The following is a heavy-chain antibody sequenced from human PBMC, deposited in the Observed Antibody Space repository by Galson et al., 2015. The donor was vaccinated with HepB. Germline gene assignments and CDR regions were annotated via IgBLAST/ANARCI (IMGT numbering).Heavy chain of an antibody. CDR3: VRAQGYCSGGSCWTNSQFDP. Sequence: SVKVSCKASGGTFSSYAISWVRQAPGQGLEWMGGIIPIFGTANYAQKFQGRVTITADESTSTAYMELSSLRSEDTAVYYCVRAQGYCSGGSCWTNSQFDPWGQGTLVNVSS. J-gene: IGHJ5*02. D-gene: IGHD2-15*01. CDR2: IIPIFGTA. CDR1: GGTFSSYA. V-gene: IGHV1-69*13.